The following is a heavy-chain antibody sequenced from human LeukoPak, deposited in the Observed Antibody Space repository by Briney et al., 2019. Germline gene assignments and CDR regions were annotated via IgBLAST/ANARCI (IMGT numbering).Heavy chain of an antibody. J-gene: IGHJ4*02. Sequence: SETLSLTCTVSGGSISSYYWSWIRQPPGKGLEWVGYISYSGSTNYNPSRKSRVTILVNTSKNQFFLKLTSMPAADTALYYCARANYGSGSHYNGNFDYWGQGTLVTVSS. V-gene: IGHV4-59*01. CDR1: GGSISSYY. D-gene: IGHD3-10*01. CDR2: ISYSGST. CDR3: ARANYGSGSHYNGNFDY.